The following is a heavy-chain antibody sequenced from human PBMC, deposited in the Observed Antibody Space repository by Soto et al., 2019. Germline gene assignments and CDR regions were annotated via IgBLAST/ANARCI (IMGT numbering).Heavy chain of an antibody. D-gene: IGHD3-22*01. J-gene: IGHJ4*02. CDR3: ARGRTYDSSGDYVDY. V-gene: IGHV4-34*01. CDR1: GGSFSGYY. Sequence: QVQLQQWGEGLLKPSETLSLTCAVYGGSFSGYYWSWIRQPPGKGLEWIGEINHSGSTNYNPSLKSRVTISVGTSKNQFSLKLSSVTAADTAVYYCARGRTYDSSGDYVDYWGQGTLVTVSS. CDR2: INHSGST.